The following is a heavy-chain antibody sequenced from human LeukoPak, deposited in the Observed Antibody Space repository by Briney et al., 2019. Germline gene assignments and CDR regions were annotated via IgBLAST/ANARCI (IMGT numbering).Heavy chain of an antibody. V-gene: IGHV3-66*03. J-gene: IGHJ4*02. Sequence: PGGSLRLSCAASEFIVSINYMTWVRQAPGKGLEWVSLIYSRGDTKYADSVKGRFTISRDNSKNTLYLQMNSLRAEDTAVYYCAPLERITMVRGVLDPSPRNYDYWGQGTLVTVSS. D-gene: IGHD3-10*01. CDR2: IYSRGDT. CDR3: APLERITMVRGVLDPSPRNYDY. CDR1: EFIVSINY.